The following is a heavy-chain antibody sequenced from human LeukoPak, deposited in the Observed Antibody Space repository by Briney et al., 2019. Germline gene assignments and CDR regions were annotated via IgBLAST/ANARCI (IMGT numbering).Heavy chain of an antibody. D-gene: IGHD6-19*01. Sequence: GRSLRLSCAASGFTFSSYAMHWVRQAPGKGLEWVAVISYDGGNKYYADSVKGRFTISRDNSKNTLYLQMNSLRAEDTAVYYCARGLAFRLGWYDYWGQGTLVTVSS. CDR3: ARGLAFRLGWYDY. V-gene: IGHV3-30*04. J-gene: IGHJ4*02. CDR2: ISYDGGNK. CDR1: GFTFSSYA.